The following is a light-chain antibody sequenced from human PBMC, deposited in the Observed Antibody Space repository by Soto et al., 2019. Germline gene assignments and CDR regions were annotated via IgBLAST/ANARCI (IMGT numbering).Light chain of an antibody. CDR3: QQASRFPLT. CDR1: QGISSW. CDR2: TGS. J-gene: IGKJ4*01. V-gene: IGKV1-12*01. Sequence: DIQMTQSPSSVSASVGDRVSTTCRASQGISSWLAWYQQKPGRAPKLLIYTGSSLQSGVPSRFSGTRSGTDFTLTISSLQPEDDATYYCQQASRFPLTFGGGTKVEIK.